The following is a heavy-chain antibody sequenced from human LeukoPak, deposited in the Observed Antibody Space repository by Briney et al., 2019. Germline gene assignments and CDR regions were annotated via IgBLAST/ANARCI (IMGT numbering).Heavy chain of an antibody. V-gene: IGHV1-3*01. CDR3: ARDNYGSGSYESIFDY. CDR2: INAGNGNT. J-gene: IGHJ4*02. CDR1: GYTFTSYA. D-gene: IGHD3-10*01. Sequence: ASVKVSCKASGYTFTSYAMHWVRQAPGQRLEWMGWINAGNGNTKYSQKFQGRVTMTRDTSTSTVYMELSSLRSEDTAVYYCARDNYGSGSYESIFDYWGQGTLVTVSS.